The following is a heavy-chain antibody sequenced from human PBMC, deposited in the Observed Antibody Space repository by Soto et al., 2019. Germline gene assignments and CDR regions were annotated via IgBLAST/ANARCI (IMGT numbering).Heavy chain of an antibody. CDR2: IYYSGGT. CDR1: GGSISGSSHY. J-gene: IGHJ4*02. Sequence: QLQLQQSGPRLVKPSETLSLTCSVSGGSISGSSHYWGWIRQPPGKGLEWIASIYYSGGTYYNPSLVGLFAISVDTSKNQFSLRLSSVAAGDTAVYYCARHFSRGSYFDYWGQRTLVTASS. CDR3: ARHFSRGSYFDY. V-gene: IGHV4-39*01. D-gene: IGHD3-10*01.